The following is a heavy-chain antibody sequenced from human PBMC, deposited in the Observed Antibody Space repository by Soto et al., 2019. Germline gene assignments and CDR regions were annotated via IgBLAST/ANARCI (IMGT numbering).Heavy chain of an antibody. Sequence: QVQLVESGGGVVQPGRSLRLSCAASGFTFSSYGMHWVRQAPGKGLEWVAVIWYDGSNKYYADSVKGRFTISRDNSENTLYLQMNSLRAEDTAVYYCARDHYYDSSGYPYYYYYVMDVWGQGTTVTVSS. CDR1: GFTFSSYG. V-gene: IGHV3-33*01. CDR3: ARDHYYDSSGYPYYYYYVMDV. CDR2: IWYDGSNK. D-gene: IGHD3-22*01. J-gene: IGHJ6*02.